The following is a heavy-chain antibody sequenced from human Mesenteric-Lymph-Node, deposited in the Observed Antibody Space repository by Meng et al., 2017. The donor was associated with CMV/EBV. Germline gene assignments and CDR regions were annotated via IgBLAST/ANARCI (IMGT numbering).Heavy chain of an antibody. CDR1: GFTFSTSA. J-gene: IGHJ6*02. CDR2: ISSSTGTSRR. D-gene: IGHD3-3*01. CDR3: AKDFEDVLGFVERPSGGEKYYSYGMDV. Sequence: GGSLRLSCAASGFTFSTSAMNWVRQAPGKGLEWISFISSSTGTSRRYYADSVRGRFTISRDNAKNSLFLQMNSLRAEDTAVYYCAKDFEDVLGFVERPSGGEKYYSYGMDVWGQGTTVTVSS. V-gene: IGHV3-48*04.